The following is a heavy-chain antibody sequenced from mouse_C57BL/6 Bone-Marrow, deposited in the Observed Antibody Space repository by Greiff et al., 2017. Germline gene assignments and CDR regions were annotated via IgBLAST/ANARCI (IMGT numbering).Heavy chain of an antibody. V-gene: IGHV1-64*01. CDR1: GYTFTSYW. J-gene: IGHJ3*01. D-gene: IGHD2-12*01. CDR3: ARKGYYLFAY. CDR2: IHPTSGST. Sequence: VQLQQPGAELVKPGASVKLSCKASGYTFTSYWMHWVKQRPGQGLEWIGMIHPTSGSTNYNEKFKSKATLTVDKSSSTAYMQLSNLTSEDSAVYYCARKGYYLFAYGDRGKVVTVSA.